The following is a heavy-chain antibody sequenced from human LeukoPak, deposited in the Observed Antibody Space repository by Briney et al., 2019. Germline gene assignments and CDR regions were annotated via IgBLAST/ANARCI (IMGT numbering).Heavy chain of an antibody. Sequence: ASVKVSCKASGYTFTSYDINWVRQATGQGLEWMGWMNPNSGNTGYAQKFQGRVTMTRNTSISTAYMELSSLRSEDTAVYYCARGLQGVFNFWSGYYRAPGYYYYGMDVWGQGTTVTVSS. J-gene: IGHJ6*02. CDR1: GYTFTSYD. D-gene: IGHD3-3*01. CDR3: ARGLQGVFNFWSGYYRAPGYYYYGMDV. CDR2: MNPNSGNT. V-gene: IGHV1-8*01.